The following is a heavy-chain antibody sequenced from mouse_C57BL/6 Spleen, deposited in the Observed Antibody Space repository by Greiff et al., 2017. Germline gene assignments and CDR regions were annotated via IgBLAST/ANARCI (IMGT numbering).Heavy chain of an antibody. V-gene: IGHV1-66*01. CDR1: GYSFTSYY. Sequence: VQLQQSGPELVKPGASVKISCKASGYSFTSYYIHWVKQRPGQGLEWIGWIYPGSGNTKYNEKFKGKATLTADTSSSTAYMQLSSLTSEDSAVYYCARKGNYYGSSWYFDVWGTGTTVTVSS. CDR3: ARKGNYYGSSWYFDV. J-gene: IGHJ1*03. D-gene: IGHD1-1*01. CDR2: IYPGSGNT.